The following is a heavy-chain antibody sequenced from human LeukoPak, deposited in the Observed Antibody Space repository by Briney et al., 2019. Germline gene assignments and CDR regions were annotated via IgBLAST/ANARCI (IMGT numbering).Heavy chain of an antibody. V-gene: IGHV3-53*01. Sequence: GGSLRLSCAASGFTFSSYAMSWVRQAPGKGLEWVSVIYSGGSTYYADSVKGRFTISRDNSKNTLYLQMNSLRAEDTAVYYCARDLINWGQGTLVTVSS. D-gene: IGHD2-8*01. CDR2: IYSGGST. CDR1: GFTFSSYA. J-gene: IGHJ4*02. CDR3: ARDLIN.